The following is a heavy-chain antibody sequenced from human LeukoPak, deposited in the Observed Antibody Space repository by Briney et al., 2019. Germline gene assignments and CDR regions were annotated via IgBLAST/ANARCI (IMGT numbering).Heavy chain of an antibody. D-gene: IGHD3-10*01. CDR2: INAGNGNT. J-gene: IGHJ4*02. V-gene: IGHV1-3*01. CDR3: ARSRITMVRGALVY. CDR1: GYTFTSYA. Sequence: ASVKVSCTASGYTFTSYAMHWVRQAPGQRLEWMGWINAGNGNTKYSQKFQGRVTITRDTSASTAYMELSSLRSEDTAVYYCARSRITMVRGALVYWGQGTLVTVSP.